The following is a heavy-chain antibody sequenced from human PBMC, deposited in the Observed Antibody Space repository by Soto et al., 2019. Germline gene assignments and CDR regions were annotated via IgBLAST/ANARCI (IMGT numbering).Heavy chain of an antibody. Sequence: QVQLVQSGAEVKKPGASVKVSCKASGYTFTSYGISWVRQAPGQGLEWMGWISAYNGNTNYAQKLQGRATMNTDTSTSTGYMELRSLRSDDTAVYYCASSIAVAGLFDYWGQGTLFTVSS. CDR1: GYTFTSYG. D-gene: IGHD6-19*01. CDR2: ISAYNGNT. J-gene: IGHJ4*02. CDR3: ASSIAVAGLFDY. V-gene: IGHV1-18*01.